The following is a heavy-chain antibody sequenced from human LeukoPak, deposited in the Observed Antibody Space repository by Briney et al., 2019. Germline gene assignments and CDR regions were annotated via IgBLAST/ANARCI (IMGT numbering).Heavy chain of an antibody. CDR2: IKHDGTEK. CDR1: GFTFSSSW. V-gene: IGHV3-7*01. CDR3: ARDANWGFDAFDI. Sequence: GGSLRLSCAASGFTFSSSWMCWVRQAPGNGLEWVANIKHDGTEKYYVDSVKGRFTISRDNAKNSVYLQMNSLRAEDTAVYYCARDANWGFDAFDIWGQGTMVTVSS. D-gene: IGHD7-27*01. J-gene: IGHJ3*02.